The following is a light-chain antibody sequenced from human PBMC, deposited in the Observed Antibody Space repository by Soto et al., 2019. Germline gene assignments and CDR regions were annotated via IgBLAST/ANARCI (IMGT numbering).Light chain of an antibody. CDR1: SSDVGRYNL. V-gene: IGLV2-23*02. J-gene: IGLJ3*02. CDR2: EVS. Sequence: QSALTQPASVSGSPGQSITISCTGTSSDVGRYNLVSWYQQHPGKAPKLMIYEVSKRPSGVSHRFSGSKSGNTASLTIAGLQAEDEADYYCCSSAGSSTRVFGGGTKLTVL. CDR3: CSSAGSSTRV.